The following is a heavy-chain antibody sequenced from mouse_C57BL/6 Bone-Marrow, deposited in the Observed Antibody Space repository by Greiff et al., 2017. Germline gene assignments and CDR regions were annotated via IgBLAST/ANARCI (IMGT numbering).Heavy chain of an antibody. CDR1: GFTFTDYY. J-gene: IGHJ2*01. Sequence: EVKLVESGGGLVQPGGSLSLSCAASGFTFTDYYMSWVRQPPGKALEWLGFIRNKANGHTTEYSASVKGRFTISRDNSQSILYLQMNALRAEDSATYYCARSANFDYWGQGTTLTVSS. CDR2: IRNKANGHTT. CDR3: ARSANFDY. V-gene: IGHV7-3*01.